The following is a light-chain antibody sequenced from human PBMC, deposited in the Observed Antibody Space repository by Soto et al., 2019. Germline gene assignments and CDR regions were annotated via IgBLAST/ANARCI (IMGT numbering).Light chain of an antibody. V-gene: IGKV1-39*01. CDR2: AAS. CDR1: QSISSY. Sequence: IQMTQSPSSLSASVGDRFTITSPATQSISSYLNWYQQKPGKAPKLLIYAASSLQSGVPSRFSGSGSGTDFTLTISSLQPEDFATYYCQQSYSTPHTFGGGTKVDIK. J-gene: IGKJ4*01. CDR3: QQSYSTPHT.